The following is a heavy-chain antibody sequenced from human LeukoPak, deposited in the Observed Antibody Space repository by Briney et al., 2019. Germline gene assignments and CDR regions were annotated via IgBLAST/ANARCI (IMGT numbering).Heavy chain of an antibody. Sequence: SVKVSCKASGGTFSSYAISWVRQAPGQGLEWMGRIIPIFGTANYAQKFQGRVTITTDESTSTAYMELSSLRSEDTAVYYCARGRWLPWYFDYWGQGTLVTVSS. D-gene: IGHD5-24*01. J-gene: IGHJ4*02. CDR1: GGTFSSYA. V-gene: IGHV1-69*05. CDR2: IIPIFGTA. CDR3: ARGRWLPWYFDY.